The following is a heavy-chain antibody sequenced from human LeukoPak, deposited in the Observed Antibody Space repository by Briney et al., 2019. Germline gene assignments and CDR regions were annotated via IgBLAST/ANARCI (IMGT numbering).Heavy chain of an antibody. CDR3: ARENIAAPGTVDY. D-gene: IGHD6-13*01. CDR1: GYTFTSYS. V-gene: IGHV1-46*01. Sequence: ASVKVSRKASGYTFTSYSMHWVRQAPGQGLEWMGIINPSGAGTSYAQKFQGRVTMTRDTSTSTVYMELSSLRSEDTAVYYCARENIAAPGTVDYWGQGTLVTVSS. J-gene: IGHJ4*02. CDR2: INPSGAGT.